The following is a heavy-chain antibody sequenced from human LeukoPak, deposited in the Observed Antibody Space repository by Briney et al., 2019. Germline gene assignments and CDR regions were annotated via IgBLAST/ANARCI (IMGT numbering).Heavy chain of an antibody. Sequence: SETLSLTCTVSGGSISSYYWSWIRQPPGKGLEWIGYIYYSGSTNYNPSLKSRVTISVDTSKNQFSLKLSSVTAADTAIYYCAREIIMGTTVYFDYWGQGTLVTVSS. CDR2: IYYSGST. J-gene: IGHJ4*02. CDR3: AREIIMGTTVYFDY. CDR1: GGSISSYY. V-gene: IGHV4-59*12. D-gene: IGHD1-26*01.